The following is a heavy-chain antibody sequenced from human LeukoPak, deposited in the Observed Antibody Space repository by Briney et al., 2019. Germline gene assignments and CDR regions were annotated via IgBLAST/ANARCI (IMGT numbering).Heavy chain of an antibody. CDR2: ISGSGGST. V-gene: IGHV3-23*01. Sequence: GGSLRLSCAASGFTFSSYAMSWVRQAPGKGLEWVSAISGSGGSTYYADSVQGRFTISRDNSKDTLYLQMNSLRAEDTAVYYCARDHSSGFGELCDYWGQGTLVTVSS. D-gene: IGHD3-10*01. J-gene: IGHJ4*02. CDR3: ARDHSSGFGELCDY. CDR1: GFTFSSYA.